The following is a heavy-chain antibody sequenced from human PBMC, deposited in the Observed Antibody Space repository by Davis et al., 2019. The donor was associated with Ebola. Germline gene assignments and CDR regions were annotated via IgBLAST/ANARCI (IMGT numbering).Heavy chain of an antibody. V-gene: IGHV3-23*01. J-gene: IGHJ6*02. CDR3: ARDRGLQYGYYYYGMDV. D-gene: IGHD2-8*01. CDR2: ISGSGGST. CDR1: GFTFSSYA. Sequence: GGSLRLSCAASGFTFSSYAMSWVRQAPGKGLEWVSAISGSGGSTYYADSVKGRFTISRDNSKNTLYLQMNSLRAEDTAVYYCARDRGLQYGYYYYGMDVWGQGTTVTVSS.